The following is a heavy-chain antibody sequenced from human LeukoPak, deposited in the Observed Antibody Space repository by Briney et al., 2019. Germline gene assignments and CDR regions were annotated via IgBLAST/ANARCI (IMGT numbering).Heavy chain of an antibody. V-gene: IGHV3-21*01. D-gene: IGHD2-21*02. CDR1: GFTFSSYS. CDR3: ARDQGGGDYYFDY. Sequence: GGSLRLSCAASGFTFSSYSMNWVRQAPGKGLEWVSSISSSSSYIYYADSVKGRFTISRDNAKNSLYPQMNSLRAEDTAVYYCARDQGGGDYYFDYWGQGTLVTVSS. CDR2: ISSSSSYI. J-gene: IGHJ4*02.